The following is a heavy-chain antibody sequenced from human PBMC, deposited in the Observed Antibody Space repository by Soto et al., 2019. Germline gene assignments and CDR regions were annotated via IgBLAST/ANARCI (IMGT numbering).Heavy chain of an antibody. CDR1: GYTLTELS. CDR2: FDPEDGET. J-gene: IGHJ4*02. V-gene: IGHV1-24*01. Sequence: ASVKVSCKVSGYTLTELSMHWVRQAPGKGLEWMGGFDPEDGETIYSQKFQGRVTMTEDTSTDTAYMELSSLRSEDTAVYYCATDKFSSYGFGYLGQGTLVTVSS. CDR3: ATDKFSSYGFGY. D-gene: IGHD5-18*01.